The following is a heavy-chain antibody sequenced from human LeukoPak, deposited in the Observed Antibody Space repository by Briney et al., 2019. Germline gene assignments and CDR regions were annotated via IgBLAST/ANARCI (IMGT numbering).Heavy chain of an antibody. J-gene: IGHJ3*02. V-gene: IGHV3-23*01. D-gene: IGHD3-3*01. CDR1: GFTFSTYA. Sequence: QPGGSLSLSFAASGFTFSTYAMSWVRQAPGKGLEWVSAISGSGGTTYNADSVKGRFTISRDNSKSTLYLQMNSLRAEDTALYYCAKSRSAYPRVDGFDMWGQGTMVTVSS. CDR3: AKSRSAYPRVDGFDM. CDR2: ISGSGGTT.